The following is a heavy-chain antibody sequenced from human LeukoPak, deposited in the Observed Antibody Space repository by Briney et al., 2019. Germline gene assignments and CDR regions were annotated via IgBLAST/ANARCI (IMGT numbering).Heavy chain of an antibody. CDR1: GGSISSYY. CDR2: IYYSGST. Sequence: SETLPLTCTVSGGSISSYYWSWIRQPPGKGLEWIGYIYYSGSTNYNPSLKSRVTISVDTSKNQFSLKLSSVTAADTAVYYCARGDYYIAHLDYWGQGTLVTVSS. CDR3: ARGDYYIAHLDY. D-gene: IGHD3-10*01. J-gene: IGHJ4*02. V-gene: IGHV4-59*01.